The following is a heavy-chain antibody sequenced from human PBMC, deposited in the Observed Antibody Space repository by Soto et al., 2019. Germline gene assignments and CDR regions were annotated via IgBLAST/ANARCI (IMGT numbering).Heavy chain of an antibody. CDR2: IYPGDSDT. CDR3: ARQAGVATLDHYYYYYGMDV. V-gene: IGHV5-51*01. Sequence: YWSWIRQHPGKGLEWIGIIYPGDSDTRYSPSFQGQVTISADKSISTAYLQWSSLKASDTAMYYCARQAGVATLDHYYYYYGMDVWGQGTTVTVSS. CDR1: YW. D-gene: IGHD3-3*01. J-gene: IGHJ6*02.